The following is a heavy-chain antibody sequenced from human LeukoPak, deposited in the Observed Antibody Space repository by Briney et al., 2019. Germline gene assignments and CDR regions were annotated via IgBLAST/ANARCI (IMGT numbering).Heavy chain of an antibody. Sequence: SETLSLTCTVSGGSINSYYWSWIRQPPGKGLEWIGYISYSGRTSYNPSLKSRVTISVDTSKDHFSLKLSSVTAADTAVYYCARVTGTIFVYWGQGTLVTVSS. CDR2: ISYSGRT. CDR1: GGSINSYY. CDR3: ARVTGTIFVY. J-gene: IGHJ4*02. D-gene: IGHD1-7*01. V-gene: IGHV4-59*01.